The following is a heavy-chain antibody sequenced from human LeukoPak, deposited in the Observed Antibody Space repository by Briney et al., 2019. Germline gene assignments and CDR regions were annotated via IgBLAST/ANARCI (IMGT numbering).Heavy chain of an antibody. CDR2: IYYSGST. D-gene: IGHD3-10*01. V-gene: IGHV4-59*01. Sequence: PSETLSLTCTVSGGSISSYYWSWIRQPPGKGLEWIGYIYYSGSTNYNPSLKSRDTISVDTSKNQFSLKLSSVTAADTAVYYCASGDYYGSGSYYYFDYWGQGTLVTVSS. CDR1: GGSISSYY. CDR3: ASGDYYGSGSYYYFDY. J-gene: IGHJ4*02.